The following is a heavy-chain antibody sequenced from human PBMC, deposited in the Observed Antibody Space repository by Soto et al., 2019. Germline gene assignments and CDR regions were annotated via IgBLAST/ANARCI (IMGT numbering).Heavy chain of an antibody. Sequence: GASVKVSCKASGYTFTSYAMHWVRQAPGKRLEWMGWINAGNGNTKYSQKFQGRVNITRDTSASTAYMELSSLRSEDTALYYCASGIVVVPAAGGFDYWGQGTLVTVSS. D-gene: IGHD2-2*01. CDR1: GYTFTSYA. CDR3: ASGIVVVPAAGGFDY. CDR2: INAGNGNT. J-gene: IGHJ4*02. V-gene: IGHV1-3*01.